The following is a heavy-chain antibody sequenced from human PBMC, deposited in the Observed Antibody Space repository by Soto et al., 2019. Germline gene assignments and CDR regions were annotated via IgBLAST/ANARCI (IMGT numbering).Heavy chain of an antibody. Sequence: QVQLVESGGGGVQPGRSLRLSCAASGFTFSSYAMHWFRQAPGKGLEGGAVISSDGRNKVDAEAVKGRFTISRDNSKNTLNMQMNSLRAEDTDVYYCARGCSGWSKEGMDVWGQGTPVTVSS. D-gene: IGHD6-19*01. CDR2: ISSDGRNK. J-gene: IGHJ6*02. CDR1: GFTFSSYA. CDR3: ARGCSGWSKEGMDV. V-gene: IGHV3-30-3*01.